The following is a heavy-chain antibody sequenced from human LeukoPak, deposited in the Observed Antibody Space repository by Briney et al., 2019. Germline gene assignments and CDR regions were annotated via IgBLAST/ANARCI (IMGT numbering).Heavy chain of an antibody. CDR2: IYSGGST. J-gene: IGHJ5*02. Sequence: RPGGSLRLSCAASGFTVSSNYMSWVRQAPGKGLEWVSVIYSGGSTYYADSVKGRFTISRDNSKNTLYLQMNSLRAEDTAVYYCARESSGWYDSGKYNWFDPWGQGTLVTISS. D-gene: IGHD6-19*01. V-gene: IGHV3-53*01. CDR3: ARESSGWYDSGKYNWFDP. CDR1: GFTVSSNY.